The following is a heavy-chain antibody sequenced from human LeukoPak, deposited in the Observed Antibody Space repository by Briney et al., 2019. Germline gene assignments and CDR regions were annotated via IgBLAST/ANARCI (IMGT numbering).Heavy chain of an antibody. J-gene: IGHJ4*02. Sequence: SVKVSCKASGFTFTSSAVQWVRQARGQRLEWIGWIVVGSGNTNYAQKFQERVTITRDMSTSTAYMELSSLRSEDTAVYYCAADSGYQTPFDYWGQGILVTVSS. CDR3: AADSGYQTPFDY. D-gene: IGHD2-2*01. V-gene: IGHV1-58*01. CDR2: IVVGSGNT. CDR1: GFTFTSSA.